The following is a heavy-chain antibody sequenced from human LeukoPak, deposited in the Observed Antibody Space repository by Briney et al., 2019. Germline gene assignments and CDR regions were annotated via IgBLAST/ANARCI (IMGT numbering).Heavy chain of an antibody. V-gene: IGHV1-2*02. J-gene: IGHJ4*02. D-gene: IGHD3-9*01. CDR3: ARAKLRYFDWLLASSPSFDY. CDR2: INPNSGGT. Sequence: GASVKVSCKASGYTFTGYYMHWVRQAPGQGLEWMGWINPNSGGTNYAQKFQGRVTMTRDTSISTAYMELSRLRSDDTAVYYCARAKLRYFDWLLASSPSFDYCSQPTLVTVSS. CDR1: GYTFTGYY.